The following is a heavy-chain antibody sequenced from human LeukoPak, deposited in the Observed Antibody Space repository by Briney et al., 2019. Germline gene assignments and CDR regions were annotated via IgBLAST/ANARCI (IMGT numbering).Heavy chain of an antibody. D-gene: IGHD6-6*01. CDR1: GYTFTSYY. Sequence: KISRKGSGYTFTSYYMHWVRQAPGQGLEWMGIINPSGGSTSYAQKFQGRVTMTRDTSTSTVYMELSSLRSEDTAVYYCARKIAAPNKGFDYWGQGTLVTVSS. CDR3: ARKIAAPNKGFDY. V-gene: IGHV1-46*01. J-gene: IGHJ4*02. CDR2: INPSGGST.